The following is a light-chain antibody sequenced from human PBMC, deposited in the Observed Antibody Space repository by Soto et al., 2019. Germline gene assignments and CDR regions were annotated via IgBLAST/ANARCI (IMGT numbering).Light chain of an antibody. CDR1: QSIRSY. V-gene: IGKV1-39*01. CDR3: QQSYSTPPVT. CDR2: AAS. Sequence: DIQMTQSPSSLSASVGDRVTITCRPSQSIRSYLNWYQQKPGKAPKLLIYAASSLQSGVSSRFSGSGSGTDFTLTISSLQPEDFATYYCQQSYSTPPVTFGQGTRLEIK. J-gene: IGKJ5*01.